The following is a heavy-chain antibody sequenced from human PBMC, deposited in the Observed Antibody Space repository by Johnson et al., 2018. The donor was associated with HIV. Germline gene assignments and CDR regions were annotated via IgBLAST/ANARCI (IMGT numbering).Heavy chain of an antibody. D-gene: IGHD6-13*01. V-gene: IGHV3-20*04. J-gene: IGHJ3*02. CDR1: GFIFDDFG. CDR2: VNWNGGST. Sequence: MLLVESGGGVVRPGESLRLSCAASGFIFDDFGMNWVRHAPGKGLEWVSDVNWNGGSTGYADSVKGRFTISRDNSKNTLYLQMNSLRAEDTAVYYCARDESGSSWAFDIWGQGTMVTVSS. CDR3: ARDESGSSWAFDI.